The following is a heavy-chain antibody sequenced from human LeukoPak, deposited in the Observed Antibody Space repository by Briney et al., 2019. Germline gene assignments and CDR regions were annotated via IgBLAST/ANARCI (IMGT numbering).Heavy chain of an antibody. CDR2: ITASSDST. Sequence: GGSLRLSCVGSGLSFSSYAMTWVRQAPGKGMEWVSTITASSDSTFYADSVKGRFTISRDDSKNTFYLQMNSLRVEDTAMYYCAKDGSGYFYTFDYWGQGTLVTASS. CDR3: AKDGSGYFYTFDY. D-gene: IGHD3-22*01. V-gene: IGHV3-23*01. CDR1: GLSFSSYA. J-gene: IGHJ4*02.